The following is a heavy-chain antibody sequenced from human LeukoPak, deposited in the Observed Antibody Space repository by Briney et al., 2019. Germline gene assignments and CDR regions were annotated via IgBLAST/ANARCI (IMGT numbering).Heavy chain of an antibody. J-gene: IGHJ5*02. V-gene: IGHV3-23*01. D-gene: IGHD6-19*01. CDR1: GFTVSSNY. Sequence: PGRSLRLSCAASGFTVSSNYMSWGRQAPGKWLEWVLAISGSGGSTYYADPVKGRFTISRHNSKNKLYLQMNSLRAEDTAVYYCARLGDLGYSSGWYHPKNNWFDPWGQGTLVTVSS. CDR2: ISGSGGST. CDR3: ARLGDLGYSSGWYHPKNNWFDP.